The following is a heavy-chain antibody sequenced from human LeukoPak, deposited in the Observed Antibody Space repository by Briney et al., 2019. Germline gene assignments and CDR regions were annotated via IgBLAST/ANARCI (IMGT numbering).Heavy chain of an antibody. CDR3: AKGFSSGWLDY. CDR1: GFTFSSYA. CDR2: ISYDGSNK. D-gene: IGHD6-19*01. V-gene: IGHV3-30-3*01. J-gene: IGHJ4*02. Sequence: GRSLRLSCAASGFTFSSYAMHWVRQAPGKGLEWVVVISYDGSNKYYADSVKGRLTISRDNSKNTLSLQMNSLRGEDTAVYYCAKGFSSGWLDYWGQGTLVTVSS.